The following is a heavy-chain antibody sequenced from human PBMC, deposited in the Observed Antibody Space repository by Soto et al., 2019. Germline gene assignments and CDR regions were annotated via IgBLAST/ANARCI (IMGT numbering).Heavy chain of an antibody. V-gene: IGHV1-69*01. CDR1: GGTFSSYA. D-gene: IGHD4-17*01. CDR2: IIPIFGTA. Sequence: QVQLVQSGAEVKKPGSSVKVSCKASGGTFSSYAISWVRQAPGQGLEWMGGIIPIFGTANYAQKFQGRVTSTADQSKSTAYMELSSLRSEDTAVYYCARPYDYGDPGRFDYWGQGTLVTVSS. CDR3: ARPYDYGDPGRFDY. J-gene: IGHJ4*02.